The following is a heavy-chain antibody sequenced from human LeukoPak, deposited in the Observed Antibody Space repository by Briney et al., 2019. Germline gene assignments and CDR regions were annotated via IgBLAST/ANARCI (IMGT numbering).Heavy chain of an antibody. V-gene: IGHV3-23*01. CDR2: ISGSGGST. CDR1: GFTFSSNA. Sequence: GGSLRLSCAASGFTFSSNAMSWVRQAPGKGLEWVSYISGSGGSTYYADSVKGRFTISRDNSKNTLYLQMNSLRAEDTAVYYCAKDITPIVVVIENAFDIWGQGTMVTVSS. J-gene: IGHJ3*02. CDR3: AKDITPIVVVIENAFDI. D-gene: IGHD2-21*01.